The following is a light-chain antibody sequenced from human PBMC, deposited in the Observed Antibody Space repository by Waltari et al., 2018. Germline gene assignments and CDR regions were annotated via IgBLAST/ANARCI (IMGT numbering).Light chain of an antibody. J-gene: IGKJ3*01. Sequence: DIQMTQSPASLAASLGDRVTITCRPIQSVTTSLNWYQQKSGEPPKLLISAASSFQSGVPSRFSGSGSGTDFTLTITHLQPEDVATYFCQQSHSPPFTFGPGTKV. CDR1: QSVTTS. CDR3: QQSHSPPFT. V-gene: IGKV1-39*01. CDR2: AAS.